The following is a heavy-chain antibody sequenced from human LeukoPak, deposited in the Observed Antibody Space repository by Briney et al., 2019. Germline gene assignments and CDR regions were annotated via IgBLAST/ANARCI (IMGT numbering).Heavy chain of an antibody. D-gene: IGHD3-22*01. CDR3: ARIYGRDSDGYYYR. J-gene: IGHJ5*02. Sequence: PSETLSLTCAVYGGSFSGYYWSWIRQPPGEGLEWIGEINHSGSTDYNPSLKSRVTISVDTSKNQFSLKLGSVTAADTAVYYCARIYGRDSDGYYYRWGQGTLVTVSS. CDR1: GGSFSGYY. V-gene: IGHV4-34*01. CDR2: INHSGST.